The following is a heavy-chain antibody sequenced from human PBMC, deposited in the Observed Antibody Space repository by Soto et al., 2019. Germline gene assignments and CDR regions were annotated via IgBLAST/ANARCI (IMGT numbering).Heavy chain of an antibody. CDR1: GGSFSGYY. CDR3: ARGECSSNYCFTRWALDI. Sequence: QVQLQQWGAGLLKPSETLSLTCAVYGGSFSGYYWTWIRQTPGKGLEWIGEINHSGSTNYSPSLKSRVSISADTSKKQFSLNLTSVTAADTAVYYCARGECSSNYCFTRWALDIWGQGTVVTVSS. D-gene: IGHD2-2*01. CDR2: INHSGST. J-gene: IGHJ3*02. V-gene: IGHV4-34*01.